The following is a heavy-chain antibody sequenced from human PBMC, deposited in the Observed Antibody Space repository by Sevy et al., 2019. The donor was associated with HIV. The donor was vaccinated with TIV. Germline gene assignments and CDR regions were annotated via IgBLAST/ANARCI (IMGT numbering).Heavy chain of an antibody. J-gene: IGHJ1*01. CDR3: ADRGGAHYYDSSGYCTRAEYFEH. CDR2: IYWNDDQ. D-gene: IGHD3-22*01. V-gene: IGHV2-5*01. Sequence: SGPTLVKPTQTLTLTCTFSGFSLSTSGVGVGWIRQPPGKALEWLAVIYWNDDQRYSPSLKSRLTITKDTSKNQVVLTMTNMDPVDTATYYCADRGGAHYYDSSGYCTRAEYFEHWGQGTLVTVSS. CDR1: GFSLSTSGVG.